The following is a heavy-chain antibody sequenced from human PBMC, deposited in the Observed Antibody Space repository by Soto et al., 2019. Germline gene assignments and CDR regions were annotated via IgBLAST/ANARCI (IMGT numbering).Heavy chain of an antibody. CDR2: ISAYNGNT. J-gene: IGHJ4*02. CDR3: ASEPHYFDY. Sequence: QVQLVQSGAEVKKPGASVKVSCKASGYTFTSYGISWVRQAPGQGLEWMGWISAYNGNTKYAQKLQGRVTMTTDTSTSTADIELSSLRSDDTDVYYCASEPHYFDYWGQGTLVTVSS. V-gene: IGHV1-18*01. CDR1: GYTFTSYG.